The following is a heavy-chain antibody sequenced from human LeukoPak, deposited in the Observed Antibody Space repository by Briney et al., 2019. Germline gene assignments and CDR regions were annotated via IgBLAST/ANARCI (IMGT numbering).Heavy chain of an antibody. D-gene: IGHD5-24*01. Sequence: TGGSLRLSCAASGFTFGSYRMNWVRQAPGKGLEWISYISSSSSAIYYADSVKGRFTISRDNGQNSLYLQMNSLRAEDTAVYYCAKSRDAYNLFDSWGQGTLVTVSS. J-gene: IGHJ4*02. V-gene: IGHV3-48*01. CDR3: AKSRDAYNLFDS. CDR2: ISSSSSAI. CDR1: GFTFGSYR.